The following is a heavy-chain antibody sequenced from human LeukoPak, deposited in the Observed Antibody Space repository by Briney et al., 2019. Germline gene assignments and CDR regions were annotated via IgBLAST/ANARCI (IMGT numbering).Heavy chain of an antibody. Sequence: GGSLRLSCAASGFTFSGYYMSWIRQAPGKGLEWVSCISSGSTTIYYADSVKGRFTISRDNAKNSLYLQMNSLRAEDTAVYYCARARNWGGDYWGQGALVTVSS. CDR1: GFTFSGYY. CDR2: ISSGSTTI. J-gene: IGHJ4*02. V-gene: IGHV3-11*01. CDR3: ARARNWGGDY. D-gene: IGHD7-27*01.